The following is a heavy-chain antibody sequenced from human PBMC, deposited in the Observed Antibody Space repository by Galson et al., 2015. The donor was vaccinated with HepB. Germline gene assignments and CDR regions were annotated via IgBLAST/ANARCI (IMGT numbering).Heavy chain of an antibody. D-gene: IGHD1-14*01. CDR1: GYTLTELS. CDR3: ATVVNPERSFDY. Sequence: SVKVSCKVSGYTLTELSMHWVRQAPGKGLEWMGGFDPEDGETIYAQKFQGRVTMAEDTSTDTAYMELSSLRSEDTAVYYCATVVNPERSFDYWGQGTLVTVSS. V-gene: IGHV1-24*01. CDR2: FDPEDGET. J-gene: IGHJ4*02.